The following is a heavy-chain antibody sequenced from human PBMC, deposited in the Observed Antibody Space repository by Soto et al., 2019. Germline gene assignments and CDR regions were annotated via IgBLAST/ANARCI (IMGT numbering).Heavy chain of an antibody. CDR2: ISSSSSYI. Sequence: GGSLRLSCAASGSTFSSYSMNWVRQAPGKGLEWVSSISSSSSYIYYADSVKGRFTISRDNAKNSLYLQMNSLRAEDTAVYYCARDRRVATFDYWGQGTLVTVSS. J-gene: IGHJ4*02. CDR3: ARDRRVATFDY. D-gene: IGHD5-12*01. V-gene: IGHV3-21*01. CDR1: GSTFSSYS.